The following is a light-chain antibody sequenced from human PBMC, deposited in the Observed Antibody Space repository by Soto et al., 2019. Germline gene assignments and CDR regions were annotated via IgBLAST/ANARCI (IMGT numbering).Light chain of an antibody. CDR3: QKYNSAPLT. V-gene: IGKV1-27*01. CDR2: AAS. J-gene: IGKJ4*01. Sequence: DIEITQSPSTLSASVGDRVTITCRASQSVSGSLAWYQQKSGRPPKVLIYAASTLQAGVPSRFSGSGSGTDFTLTISSLQPEDVAAYYCQKYNSAPLTFGGGTKVEIK. CDR1: QSVSGS.